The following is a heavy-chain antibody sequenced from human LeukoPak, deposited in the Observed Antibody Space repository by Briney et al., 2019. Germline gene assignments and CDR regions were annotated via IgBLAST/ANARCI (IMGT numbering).Heavy chain of an antibody. CDR1: GFTFSGYA. CDR3: ARVGYYASGPFSYFDY. CDR2: ISYDGSNE. Sequence: GRSRRLSCAASGFTFSGYAMHWVRQAPGKGLEWVAVISYDGSNEYYADSVKGRFTISRDNSKNTLYLQMNSLSVEDTAVYYCARVGYYASGPFSYFDYWGQGTLVTVSS. J-gene: IGHJ4*02. V-gene: IGHV3-30-3*01. D-gene: IGHD3-10*01.